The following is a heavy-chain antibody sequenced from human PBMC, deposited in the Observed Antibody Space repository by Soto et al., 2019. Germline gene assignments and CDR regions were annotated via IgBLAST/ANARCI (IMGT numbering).Heavy chain of an antibody. J-gene: IGHJ4*02. CDR2: FSYSGST. V-gene: IGHV4-39*07. D-gene: IGHD2-15*01. CDR3: TRVGARSCSGATCPMAY. CDR1: GGSISRSTYY. Sequence: PSETLSLTCTVSGGSISRSTYYWGWIRQPPGKGLEWIGSFSYSGSTYYNPSLKSRVTISVDTSKNQFSLNVSSVTAADTAVYYCTRVGARSCSGATCPMAYWGQGALVTVSS.